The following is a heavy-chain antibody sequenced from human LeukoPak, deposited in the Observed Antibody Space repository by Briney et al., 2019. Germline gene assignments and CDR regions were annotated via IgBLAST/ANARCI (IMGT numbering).Heavy chain of an antibody. CDR3: AREGGY. CDR1: GFTASSNY. Sequence: PGGSLRLSCAAPGFTASSNYMSWVRQAPGKGLEWVSIIYNGGGTYYADSVKGRFTISRDNSKNTLYLQMNSLRVEDTAVYYCAREGGYWGQGTLVTVSS. D-gene: IGHD2-15*01. CDR2: IYNGGGT. V-gene: IGHV3-53*01. J-gene: IGHJ4*02.